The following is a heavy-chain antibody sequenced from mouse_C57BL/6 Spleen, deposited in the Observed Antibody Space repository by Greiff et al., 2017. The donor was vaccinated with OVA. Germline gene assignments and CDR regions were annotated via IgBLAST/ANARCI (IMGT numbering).Heavy chain of an antibody. J-gene: IGHJ4*01. CDR2: IDPSDSET. Sequence: QVHVKQPGAELVRPGSSVKLSCKASGYTFTSYWMHWVKQRPIQGLEWIGNIDPSDSETHYNQKFKDKATLTVDKSSSTAYMQLSSLTSEDSAVYYCARGLRLHYYAMDYWGQGTSVTVSS. CDR3: ARGLRLHYYAMDY. CDR1: GYTFTSYW. V-gene: IGHV1-52*01. D-gene: IGHD3-2*02.